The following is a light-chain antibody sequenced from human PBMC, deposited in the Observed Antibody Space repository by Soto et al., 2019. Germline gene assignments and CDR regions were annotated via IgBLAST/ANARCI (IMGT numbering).Light chain of an antibody. Sequence: EIVLTQSPATLSLSPGERATLSCRASQSIDRYLAWYQQKPGQAPRLLIYEASNRATGIPPRFSGSGSGTDFTLTISSLEPEDFAVYYCQRRSNWPTFGGGTKVDI. V-gene: IGKV3-11*01. CDR3: QRRSNWPT. CDR1: QSIDRY. J-gene: IGKJ4*01. CDR2: EAS.